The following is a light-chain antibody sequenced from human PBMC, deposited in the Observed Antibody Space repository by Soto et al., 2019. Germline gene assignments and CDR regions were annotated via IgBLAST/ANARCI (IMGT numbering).Light chain of an antibody. V-gene: IGLV2-23*01. CDR2: EGS. Sequence: QSVLTQPASVSGSPGQLITISCTGTSSDVGSYNLVSWYQQYSGKAPKLMIYEGSKRPSGVSNRFSGSKSGNTASLTISGLQAEDEADYYCCSYAGSSSGVFGGGTKLTVL. CDR3: CSYAGSSSGV. J-gene: IGLJ2*01. CDR1: SSDVGSYNL.